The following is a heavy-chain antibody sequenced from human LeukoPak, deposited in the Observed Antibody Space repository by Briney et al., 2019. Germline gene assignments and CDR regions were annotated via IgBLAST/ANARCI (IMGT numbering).Heavy chain of an antibody. CDR2: MNPNSGNT. V-gene: IGHV1-8*01. CDR1: GYTFTSYD. J-gene: IGHJ4*02. CDR3: ARRAHYYDSSGYYFGTADY. D-gene: IGHD3-22*01. Sequence: ASVKVSCKASGYTFTSYDINWVRQATGQGLEWMGCMNPNSGNTGYAQKFQGRVTMTRNTSISTAYMELSSLRSEDTAVYYCARRAHYYDSSGYYFGTADYWGQGTLVTVSS.